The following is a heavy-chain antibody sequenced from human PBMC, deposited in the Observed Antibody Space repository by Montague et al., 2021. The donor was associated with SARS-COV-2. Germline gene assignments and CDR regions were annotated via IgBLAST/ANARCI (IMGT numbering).Heavy chain of an antibody. CDR3: ARENTVTTFGGPYYIDS. CDR2: IYDSGST. J-gene: IGHJ4*02. V-gene: IGHV4-59*02. D-gene: IGHD4-17*01. CDR1: GSSVRSYC. Sequence: SETLSLTCIVSGSSVRSYCWSWIRQPPGKGLEWIGYIYDSGSTNYNPSLKSRVTISVDTSENQFSLKLSSVTAADTAVYYCARENTVTTFGGPYYIDSWGQGTLVTVSA.